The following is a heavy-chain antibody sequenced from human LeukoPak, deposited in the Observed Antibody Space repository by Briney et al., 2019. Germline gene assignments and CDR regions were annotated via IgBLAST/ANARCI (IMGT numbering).Heavy chain of an antibody. CDR1: GGSFSGYY. Sequence: SETLSLTCAVYGGSFSGYYWSWIRQPPGKGLEWIGEINHSGSTNYNPSLKSRVTISVDTSKNQFSLKLSSVTAADTAVYYCASGLAVAHWYFDLWGRGTLVTVSS. CDR2: INHSGST. D-gene: IGHD6-19*01. V-gene: IGHV4-34*01. CDR3: ASGLAVAHWYFDL. J-gene: IGHJ2*01.